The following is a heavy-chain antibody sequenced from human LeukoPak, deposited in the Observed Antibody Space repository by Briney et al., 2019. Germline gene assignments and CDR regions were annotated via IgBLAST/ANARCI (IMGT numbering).Heavy chain of an antibody. V-gene: IGHV3-23*01. CDR2: ISGSGGST. CDR3: AKESRLTHVNGAFDI. CDR1: GFTFSNAW. Sequence: GGSLRLSCAASGFTFSNAWMSWVRQAPGKGLEWVSAISGSGGSTYYADSVKGRFTISRDNSKNTLYLQMNSLRAEDTAVYYCAKESRLTHVNGAFDIWGQGTMVTVSS. D-gene: IGHD1-14*01. J-gene: IGHJ3*02.